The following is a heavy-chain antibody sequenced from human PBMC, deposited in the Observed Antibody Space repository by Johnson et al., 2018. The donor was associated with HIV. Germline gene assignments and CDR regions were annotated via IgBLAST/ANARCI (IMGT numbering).Heavy chain of an antibody. J-gene: IGHJ3*02. D-gene: IGHD1-1*01. CDR2: ISYDGSNK. CDR1: GFTFSSYA. V-gene: IGHV3-30-3*01. CDR3: AKVGGTTILRDAFDI. Sequence: VQLVESGGGVVQPGGSLRLSCAASGFTFSSYAMHWVRQAPGKGLAWVAVISYDGSNKYYADSVKGRFTISRDNSKNTLYLQMNSLRAEDTAVYYCAKVGGTTILRDAFDIWGQGTMVTVSS.